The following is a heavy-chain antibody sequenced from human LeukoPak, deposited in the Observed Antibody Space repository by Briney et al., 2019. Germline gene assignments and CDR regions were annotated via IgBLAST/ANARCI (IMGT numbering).Heavy chain of an antibody. CDR3: ARHDSRLGVDY. Sequence: SETLSLTCTVSGGSISSSTYYWAWIRQPPGKGLEWVGNIFYSGSTYYNPSLKSRVTISVDTSKNQFSLKLTSVTAADTAVYYCARHDSRLGVDYWGQGTLVTVSS. J-gene: IGHJ4*02. V-gene: IGHV4-39*01. CDR1: GGSISSSTYY. D-gene: IGHD3-16*01. CDR2: IFYSGST.